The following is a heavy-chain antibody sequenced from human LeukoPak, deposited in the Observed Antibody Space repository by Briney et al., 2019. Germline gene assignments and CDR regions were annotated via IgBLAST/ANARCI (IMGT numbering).Heavy chain of an antibody. V-gene: IGHV3-48*04. J-gene: IGHJ4*02. CDR1: GFTFSSYG. CDR2: ISSSGSTI. D-gene: IGHD3-10*01. Sequence: GGSLRLSCAASGFTFSSYGMHWVRQAPGKGLEWVSYISSSGSTIYYADSVKGRFTISRDNAKNSLYLQMNSLRAEDTAVYYCAALDYYGFVDYWGQGTLVTVSS. CDR3: AALDYYGFVDY.